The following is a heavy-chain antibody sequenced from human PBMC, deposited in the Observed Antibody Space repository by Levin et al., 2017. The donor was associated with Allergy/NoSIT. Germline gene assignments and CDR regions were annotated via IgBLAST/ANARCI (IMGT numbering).Heavy chain of an antibody. Sequence: LSLTCAASGFSFSKNYISWIRQAPGKGLEWIGYISSSGRTTYYIDSVKGRFTISRDNANNAAFLQMNSLRDEDTALYFCARDKDDSWGGGGWLDPWGQGTRVTVSS. CDR1: GFSFSKNY. V-gene: IGHV3-11*01. D-gene: IGHD3-3*01. CDR3: ARDKDDSWGGGGWLDP. J-gene: IGHJ5*02. CDR2: ISSSGRTT.